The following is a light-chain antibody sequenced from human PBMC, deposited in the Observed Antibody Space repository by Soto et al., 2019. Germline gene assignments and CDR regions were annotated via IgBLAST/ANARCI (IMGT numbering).Light chain of an antibody. CDR3: QKKGTSPII. V-gene: IGKV3-20*01. CDR2: GAS. J-gene: IGKJ5*01. Sequence: EIVLTQSPGTLSLSPGERATLSCRASQSVSSSYLAWYQQKPGQAPRLLIYGASSRATGIPDRFNGSGSGKAFTLTISRLEPEDFAVYYRQKKGTSPIIFGQGTRMEI. CDR1: QSVSSSY.